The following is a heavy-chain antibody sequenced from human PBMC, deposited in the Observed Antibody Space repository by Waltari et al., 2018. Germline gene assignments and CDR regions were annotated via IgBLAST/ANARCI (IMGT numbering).Heavy chain of an antibody. D-gene: IGHD6-6*01. J-gene: IGHJ6*02. CDR3: ARDEYSSSGYYYGMDV. CDR1: GFTFSSYW. Sequence: EVQLVESGGGLVQPGGSLRLSCAASGFTFSSYWMHWVRQAPGKGLVWVSRINSDGSSKSYADSVKGRFTISRDNAKNTLYLQMNSLRAEDTAVYYCARDEYSSSGYYYGMDVWGQGTTVTVSS. CDR2: INSDGSSK. V-gene: IGHV3-74*01.